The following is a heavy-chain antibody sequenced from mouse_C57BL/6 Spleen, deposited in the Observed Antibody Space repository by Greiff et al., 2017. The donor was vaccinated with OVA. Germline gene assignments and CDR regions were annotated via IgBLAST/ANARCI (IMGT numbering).Heavy chain of an antibody. CDR1: GFTFSDYG. V-gene: IGHV5-17*01. CDR2: ISSGSSTI. CDR3: ARPPSYYSNDAWCAY. D-gene: IGHD2-5*01. Sequence: EVMLVESGGGLVKPGGSLKLSCAASGFTFSDYGMHWVRQAPEKGLEWVAYISSGSSTIYYADTVKGRFTISRDNAKNTLFLQMTSLRSEDTAMYYCARPPSYYSNDAWCAYWGQGTLVTVSA. J-gene: IGHJ3*01.